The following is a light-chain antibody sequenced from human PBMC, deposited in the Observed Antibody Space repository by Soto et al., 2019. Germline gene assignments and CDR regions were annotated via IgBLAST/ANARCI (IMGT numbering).Light chain of an antibody. CDR2: EVS. CDR1: SSDVGGYNY. V-gene: IGLV2-8*01. CDR3: SSFAGSNNLV. Sequence: QSALTQPPSASGSPGQSVTISCTGTSSDVGGYNYVSWYQQHPGKAPKLMIYEVSKRPSGVPDRFSRSKSGNTASLTVSGRQAEDERDSYCSSFAGSNNLVFGGGTKLTVL. J-gene: IGLJ3*02.